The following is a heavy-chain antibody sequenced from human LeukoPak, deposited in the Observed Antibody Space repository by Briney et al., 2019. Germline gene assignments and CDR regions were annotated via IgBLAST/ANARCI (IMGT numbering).Heavy chain of an antibody. CDR2: INPNSGGT. V-gene: IGHV1-2*02. CDR1: GYTFTRYY. CDR3: ARGLIVVVVAADY. Sequence: ASVKVSCKASGYTFTRYYMHWVRQAPGQGLEWMGWINPNSGGTNYAQKFQGRVTMTRDTSISTAYMELSRLRSDDTAVYYCARGLIVVVVAADYWGQGTLVTVSS. D-gene: IGHD2-15*01. J-gene: IGHJ4*02.